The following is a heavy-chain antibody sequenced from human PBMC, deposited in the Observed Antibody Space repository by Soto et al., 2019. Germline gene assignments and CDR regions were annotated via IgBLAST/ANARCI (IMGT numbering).Heavy chain of an antibody. CDR2: IIPIFGTA. V-gene: IGHV1-69*06. Sequence: SVKVSCKASGGTFSSYAISWVRQAPGQGLEWMGGIIPIFGTANYAQKFQGRVTITADKSTSTAYMELSSLRSEDTAVYYCASPTRGYLTVSYYYYGMDVWGQGTTVTVS. CDR1: GGTFSSYA. D-gene: IGHD2-2*01. J-gene: IGHJ6*02. CDR3: ASPTRGYLTVSYYYYGMDV.